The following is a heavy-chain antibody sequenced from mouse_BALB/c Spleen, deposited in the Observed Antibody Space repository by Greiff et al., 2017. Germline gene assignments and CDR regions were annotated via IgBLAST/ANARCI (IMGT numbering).Heavy chain of an antibody. D-gene: IGHD1-1*01. Sequence: EVQLQQSGTVLARPGASVKMSCKASGYSFTSYWMHWVKQRPGQGLEWIGAIYPGNSDTSYNQKFKGKAKLTAVTSASTAYMELSSLTNEDSAVYYCTRRDGSGPWFAYWGQGTLVTVSA. V-gene: IGHV1-5*01. CDR1: GYSFTSYW. J-gene: IGHJ3*01. CDR2: IYPGNSDT. CDR3: TRRDGSGPWFAY.